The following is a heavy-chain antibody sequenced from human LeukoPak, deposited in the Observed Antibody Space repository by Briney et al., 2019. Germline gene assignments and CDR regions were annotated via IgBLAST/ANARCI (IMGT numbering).Heavy chain of an antibody. J-gene: IGHJ3*02. CDR2: IGGSGSTI. V-gene: IGHV3-48*03. Sequence: GGSLRLSCAASGFTHSTYTIHWVRQAPGKGLEWVSYIGGSGSTIKHADSVKGRFTISRDNAKNSLYLQMNSLRAEDTAVYYCARWATGDDAFDMWGQGTMVTVSS. D-gene: IGHD5-24*01. CDR3: ARWATGDDAFDM. CDR1: GFTHSTYT.